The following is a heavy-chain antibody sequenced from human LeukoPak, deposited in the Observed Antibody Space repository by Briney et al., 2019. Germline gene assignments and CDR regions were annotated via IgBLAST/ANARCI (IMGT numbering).Heavy chain of an antibody. CDR2: IRYDGSNK. V-gene: IGHV3-30*02. D-gene: IGHD3-10*01. CDR3: AKDRSYGSGSYTPSWFDP. J-gene: IGHJ5*02. Sequence: GGSLRLSCAASGFTFSSYGMHWVRQAPGKGLEWVAFIRYDGSNKYYADSVKGRFTISRDNSKNTLYLQMNSLRAEDTAVYYCAKDRSYGSGSYTPSWFDPWGQGTLVTVSS. CDR1: GFTFSSYG.